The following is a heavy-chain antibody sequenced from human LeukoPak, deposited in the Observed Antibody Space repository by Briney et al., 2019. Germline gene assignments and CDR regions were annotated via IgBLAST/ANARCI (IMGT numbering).Heavy chain of an antibody. CDR2: INNEGTTI. V-gene: IGHV3-74*01. D-gene: IGHD1-1*01. CDR1: GLTFSNSW. J-gene: IGHJ4*02. CDR3: AKKYLYWNEELDY. Sequence: GGSLRLSCEASGLTFSNSWMHWVRQAPGKGLVRVSRINNEGTTISYADSVKGRFTISRDNAKNTLYLQMNSLRAEDAAVYYCAKKYLYWNEELDYWGQGTLVTVSS.